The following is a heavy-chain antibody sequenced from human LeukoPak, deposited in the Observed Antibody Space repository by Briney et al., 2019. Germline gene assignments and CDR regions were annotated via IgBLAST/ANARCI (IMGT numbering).Heavy chain of an antibody. CDR1: GYTFTSYA. CDR2: INTKTGNP. CDR3: ARETGYSYGYAANNWFDP. Sequence: ASVKVSCKTSGYTFTSYAINWMRQAPGQGLEWMGWINTKTGNPMYAQGFTGRYVFSLDTSVSTAYLQISSLKAEDTAVYYCARETGYSYGYAANNWFDPWGQGTLVTVSS. D-gene: IGHD5-18*01. J-gene: IGHJ5*02. V-gene: IGHV7-4-1*02.